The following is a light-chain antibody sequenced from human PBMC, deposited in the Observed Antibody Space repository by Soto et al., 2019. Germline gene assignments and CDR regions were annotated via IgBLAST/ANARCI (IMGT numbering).Light chain of an antibody. CDR2: SAS. J-gene: IGKJ5*01. CDR1: QNIYKS. V-gene: IGKV1-39*01. CDR3: QQSFSPLPIT. Sequence: DIQMSQSPSSLSASVGDRVTITCRESQNIYKSVNWYQQKPGKAPKLLIFSASSLRGGVPSRFSGSGSGTDFTLTINTLQSEDFATYYCQQSFSPLPITFGQGTRLEN.